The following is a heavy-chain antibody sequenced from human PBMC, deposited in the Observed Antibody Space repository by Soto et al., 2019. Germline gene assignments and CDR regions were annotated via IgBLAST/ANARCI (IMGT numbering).Heavy chain of an antibody. V-gene: IGHV3-74*01. Sequence: EVQLVESGGDLVQPGGSLRLSCAASGFTFSDYWMHWVRQVPGKGLVWVSRINTDGSGTSYADFVKGRFTISRDNAKNTLSLQMNSLRADDTAVCYCATLQLAGPAYWGQGTLVTVSS. CDR3: ATLQLAGPAY. CDR1: GFTFSDYW. CDR2: INTDGSGT. D-gene: IGHD6-19*01. J-gene: IGHJ4*02.